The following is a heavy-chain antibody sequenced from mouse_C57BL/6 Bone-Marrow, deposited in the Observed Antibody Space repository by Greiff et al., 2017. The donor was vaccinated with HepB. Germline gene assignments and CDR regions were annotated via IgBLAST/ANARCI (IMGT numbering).Heavy chain of an antibody. V-gene: IGHV10-1*01. Sequence: EVQLVESGGGLVQPKGSLKLSCAASGFSFNTYAMNWVRQAPGKGLEWVARIRSKSNNYATYYADSVKDRFTISRDDSESMLYLQMNNLKTEDTAMYYCVRRFITTVVDAMDYWGQGTSVTVSS. CDR3: VRRFITTVVDAMDY. J-gene: IGHJ4*01. CDR2: IRSKSNNYAT. D-gene: IGHD1-1*01. CDR1: GFSFNTYA.